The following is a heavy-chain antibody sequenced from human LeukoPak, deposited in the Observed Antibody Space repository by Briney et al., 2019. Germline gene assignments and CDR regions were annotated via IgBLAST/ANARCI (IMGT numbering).Heavy chain of an antibody. D-gene: IGHD6-19*01. J-gene: IGHJ3*02. Sequence: GASVKVSCKASGGTFSSYAISWVRQAPGQGLEWMGGIIPIFGTANYAQKFQGRVTITADKSTSTAYMELSSLRSEDTAVYYCATPSSGWFRYDAFDIWGQGTMVTVSS. CDR2: IIPIFGTA. CDR1: GGTFSSYA. V-gene: IGHV1-69*06. CDR3: ATPSSGWFRYDAFDI.